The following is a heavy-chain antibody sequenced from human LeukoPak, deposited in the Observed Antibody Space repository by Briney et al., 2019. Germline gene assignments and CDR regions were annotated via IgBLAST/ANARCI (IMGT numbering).Heavy chain of an antibody. Sequence: GESLKISCQGSGSSFTSYWIGWVRQLPGKGLEWMGIIYPGDSDTRYSPSFQGQVTISADKSISTAYLQWSSLKASDTAMYYCARHFYYYDSSGHDAFDIWGQGTMVTVSS. CDR3: ARHFYYYDSSGHDAFDI. J-gene: IGHJ3*02. V-gene: IGHV5-51*01. CDR1: GSSFTSYW. CDR2: IYPGDSDT. D-gene: IGHD3-22*01.